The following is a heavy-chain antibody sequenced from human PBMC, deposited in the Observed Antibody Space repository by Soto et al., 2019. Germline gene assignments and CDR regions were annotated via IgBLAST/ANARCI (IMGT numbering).Heavy chain of an antibody. CDR2: INHSGST. J-gene: IGHJ6*03. CDR3: ARQMVLGLDDYYYMDV. CDR1: GGSISSYY. Sequence: SETLSLTCTVSGGSISSYYWSWIRQPPGKGLEWIGNINHSGSTNYSPSLKSRVTISVDTSKNQFSLKLSSVTAADTAVYFCARQMVLGLDDYYYMDVWGKGTTVTVSS. V-gene: IGHV4-59*01. D-gene: IGHD3-10*01.